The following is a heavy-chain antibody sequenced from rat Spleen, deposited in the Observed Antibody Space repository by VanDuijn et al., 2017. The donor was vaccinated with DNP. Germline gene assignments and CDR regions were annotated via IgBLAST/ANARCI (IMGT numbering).Heavy chain of an antibody. D-gene: IGHD1-1*01. CDR2: MSSSGDTT. Sequence: EVQLVESGGDLVQPGRSLKLSCVASGFTFNNYWMTWIRQVPGKGLEWVAAMSSSGDTTYYPDSVKGRFTISRDFAENVVYLQMNSLRSEDTATYYCSRSGDDNWFAHWGQGTLVTVSS. CDR3: SRSGDDNWFAH. CDR1: GFTFNNYW. J-gene: IGHJ3*01. V-gene: IGHV5-31*01.